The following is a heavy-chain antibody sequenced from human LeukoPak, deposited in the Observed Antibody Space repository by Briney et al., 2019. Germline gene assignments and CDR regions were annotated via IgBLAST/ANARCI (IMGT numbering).Heavy chain of an antibody. J-gene: IGHJ4*02. D-gene: IGHD6-13*01. CDR3: AREDSSSWYFRYFDY. V-gene: IGHV4-30-4*08. Sequence: SQTLSLTCTVSGGSISSGDYYWSWIRQPPGKGLEWIGYIYYSGVTKYNPSLESRVTISVDTSKNQFSLKLSSVTAADTAVYYCAREDSSSWYFRYFDYWGQGTLVTVSS. CDR1: GGSISSGDYY. CDR2: IYYSGVT.